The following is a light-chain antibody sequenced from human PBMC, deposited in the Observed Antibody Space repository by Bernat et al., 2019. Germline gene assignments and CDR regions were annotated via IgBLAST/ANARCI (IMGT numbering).Light chain of an antibody. Sequence: EIVLTQSPDTLSLSRGERATLSCRANESVSNSYLAWYQQRPGRAPRRLIFSTSSRATGIPDRFRGSGSGTEFTLTITQLEPEDAAAYYCQEYGESPTFGQGTKVEIK. CDR2: STS. V-gene: IGKV3-20*01. CDR1: ESVSNSY. CDR3: QEYGESPT. J-gene: IGKJ1*01.